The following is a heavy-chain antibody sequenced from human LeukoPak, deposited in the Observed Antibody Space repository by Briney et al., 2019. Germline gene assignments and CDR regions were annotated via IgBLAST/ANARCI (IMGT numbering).Heavy chain of an antibody. Sequence: SETLSLTCAVPGGSISSSNWWSWVRQPPGNGLEWIGEIHHSGSTNYNPSLKSRVTISVDKSKNQFSLKLSSVTAADTAVYYCARHPGSGYHFDYWGQGTLVTVPS. D-gene: IGHD3-22*01. CDR2: IHHSGST. CDR3: ARHPGSGYHFDY. V-gene: IGHV4-4*02. CDR1: GGSISSSNW. J-gene: IGHJ4*02.